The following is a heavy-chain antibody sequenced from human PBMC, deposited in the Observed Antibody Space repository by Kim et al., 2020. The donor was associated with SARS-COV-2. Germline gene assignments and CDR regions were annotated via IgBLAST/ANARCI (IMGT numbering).Heavy chain of an antibody. CDR2: ISSSGSTI. V-gene: IGHV3-11*01. Sequence: GGSLRLSCAASGFTFSDYYMSWIRQAPGKGLEWVSYISSSGSTIYYADSVKGRFTISRDNAKKSLYLQMNSLRAEDTAVYYCARDREGLVFGELFEFHYWGQGTLVTVSS. J-gene: IGHJ4*02. D-gene: IGHD3-10*02. CDR3: ARDREGLVFGELFEFHY. CDR1: GFTFSDYY.